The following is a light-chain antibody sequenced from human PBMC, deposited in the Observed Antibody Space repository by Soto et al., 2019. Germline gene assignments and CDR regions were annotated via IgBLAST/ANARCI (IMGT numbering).Light chain of an antibody. CDR2: GAS. J-gene: IGKJ5*01. CDR3: QQYASSPPIT. CDR1: QSVSKSY. Sequence: EIVLTQSPGTLSLSPGERATLSCRASQSVSKSYLAWYQQKPGQAPRLLIYGASSRPTGIPDRFSGSVAGTDFTLTISRLEPEDFAVYYCQQYASSPPITFGQGTRLEIK. V-gene: IGKV3-20*01.